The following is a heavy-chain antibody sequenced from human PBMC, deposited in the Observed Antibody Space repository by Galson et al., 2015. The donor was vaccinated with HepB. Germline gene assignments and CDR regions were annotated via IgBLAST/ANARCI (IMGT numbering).Heavy chain of an antibody. CDR1: GFTFGDYA. D-gene: IGHD6-13*01. CDR2: ITSKAYGGAT. Sequence: SLRLSCAASGFTFGDYAMSWFRQAPGKGLEWVGFITSKAYGGATEYAASVKGRFTISRDDSKSIAYLQMNSLKTEDTDVYHCSRARVLPDYWGQGTLVTVSS. CDR3: SRARVLPDY. J-gene: IGHJ4*02. V-gene: IGHV3-49*03.